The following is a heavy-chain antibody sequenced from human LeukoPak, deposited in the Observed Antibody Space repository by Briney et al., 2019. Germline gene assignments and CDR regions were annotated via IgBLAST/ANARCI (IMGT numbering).Heavy chain of an antibody. J-gene: IGHJ4*02. V-gene: IGHV4-4*07. CDR3: ARDEDDGQWSYYFDY. CDR2: IYTSGST. D-gene: IGHD2-15*01. CDR1: GGSISSYY. Sequence: SETLSLTCTVSGGSISSYYWSWIRQPAGKGLEWIGRIYTSGSTNYNPSLKSRATMSVDTSKNQFSLKLSSVTAADTAVYYCARDEDDGQWSYYFDYWGQGTLVTVSS.